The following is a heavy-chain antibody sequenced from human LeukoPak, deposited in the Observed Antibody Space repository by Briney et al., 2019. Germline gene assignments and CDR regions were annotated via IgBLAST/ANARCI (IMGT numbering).Heavy chain of an antibody. CDR2: INHSGST. J-gene: IGHJ4*02. D-gene: IGHD3-10*01. V-gene: IGHV4-34*01. CDR3: ARGRTVRGVTDY. Sequence: PSETLSLTCAVYGGSFSGYYWSWIRQPPGKGLEWIGEINHSGSTNYNPSLKSRVTISVDTSKNQFSLKLSSVTASDTAVYYCARGRTVRGVTDYWGQGTLVTVSS. CDR1: GGSFSGYY.